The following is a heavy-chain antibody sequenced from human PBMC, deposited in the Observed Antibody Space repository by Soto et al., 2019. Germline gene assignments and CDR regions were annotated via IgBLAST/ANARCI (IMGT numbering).Heavy chain of an antibody. D-gene: IGHD2-15*01. J-gene: IGHJ5*02. CDR2: ISGSGGST. V-gene: IGHV3-23*01. CDR1: GFTFSSYA. Sequence: GSLRLSCAASGFTFSSYAMSWVRQAPGKGLEWVSAISGSGGSTCYADSVKGRFTISRDNSKNTLYLQMNSLRAEDTAVYYCAKGDCSGGSCYPFDPWGQGTLVTVSS. CDR3: AKGDCSGGSCYPFDP.